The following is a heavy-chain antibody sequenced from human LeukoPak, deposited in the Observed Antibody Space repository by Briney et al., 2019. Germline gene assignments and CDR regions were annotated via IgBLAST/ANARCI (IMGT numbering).Heavy chain of an antibody. CDR3: ARSENATGWYALAYFDY. V-gene: IGHV4-61*02. Sequence: PSQTLSLTCSVSGSSISSGSHYWSWIRQSAGKGLEWIGRIYTSGTTNYNPSLKNRVTISVDTSKNHFSLKLSSVTAADTAVYYCARSENATGWYALAYFDYWGQGSLVTVSS. CDR2: IYTSGTT. J-gene: IGHJ4*02. CDR1: GSSISSGSHY. D-gene: IGHD6-19*01.